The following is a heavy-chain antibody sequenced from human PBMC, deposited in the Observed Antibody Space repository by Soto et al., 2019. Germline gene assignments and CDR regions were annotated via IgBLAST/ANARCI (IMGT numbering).Heavy chain of an antibody. CDR2: ISGSGGST. J-gene: IGHJ6*03. D-gene: IGHD3-3*01. CDR1: GFTFSSYA. Sequence: EVQLLESGGGLVQPGGSLRLSCAASGFTFSSYAMSWVRQAPGKGLEWVSAISGSGGSTYYADSVKGRFTISRDNSKNTLYLQMNSLRADDTAVYYCAKEVYDFWSRDYYYYYMDVWGKGTTVTVSS. CDR3: AKEVYDFWSRDYYYYYMDV. V-gene: IGHV3-23*01.